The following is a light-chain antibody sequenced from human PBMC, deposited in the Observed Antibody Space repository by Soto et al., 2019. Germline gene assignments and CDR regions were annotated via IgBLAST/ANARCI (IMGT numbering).Light chain of an antibody. CDR3: QHAYNFPFT. CDR2: AAS. CDR1: QGISRW. Sequence: DIQMTQSPSSVSASVGDRITITCRASQGISRWLAWYQQKPGRAPKLLIYAASNLQTGVPSRFSGSGSVTDFTRTGTSLQAEDFATSHCQHAYNFPFTIGPGTKVD. V-gene: IGKV1-12*01. J-gene: IGKJ3*01.